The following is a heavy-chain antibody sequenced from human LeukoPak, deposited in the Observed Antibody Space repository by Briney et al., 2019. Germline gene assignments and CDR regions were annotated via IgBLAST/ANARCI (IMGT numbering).Heavy chain of an antibody. CDR1: GFTFSSYA. CDR2: ISTTSSTT. V-gene: IGHV3-48*02. D-gene: IGHD4-17*01. CDR3: ARGETSLTSSLDY. Sequence: PGGSLRLSCAASGFTFSSYAMNWVRKAPGKGLEWVSYISTTSSTTYYADSVRGRFTVSRDNAKNSLFLQMNSLRDEDTAVYYCARGETSLTSSLDYWGQGTLVTVSS. J-gene: IGHJ4*02.